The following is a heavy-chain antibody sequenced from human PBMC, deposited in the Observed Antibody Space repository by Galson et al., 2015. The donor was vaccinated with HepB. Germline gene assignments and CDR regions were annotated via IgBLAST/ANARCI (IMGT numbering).Heavy chain of an antibody. CDR3: ARYCSTASCPRGYYFDY. J-gene: IGHJ4*02. Sequence: LSLTCDVYGGSLRGYYWRWIRQPPGKGLEWIGEINDSGSTNYNPSLKSRVTISGDTSKNQFSLTLNSVTAADTAVYYCARYCSTASCPRGYYFDYWGQGTLVTVSS. CDR2: INDSGST. CDR1: GGSLRGYY. V-gene: IGHV4-34*01. D-gene: IGHD2-2*01.